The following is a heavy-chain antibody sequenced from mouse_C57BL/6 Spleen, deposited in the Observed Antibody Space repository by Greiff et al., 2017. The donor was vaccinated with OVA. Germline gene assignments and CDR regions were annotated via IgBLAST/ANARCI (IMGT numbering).Heavy chain of an antibody. D-gene: IGHD1-1*01. CDR1: GYTFTSYW. Sequence: QVQLQQPGTELVKPGASVKLSCKASGYTFTSYWMHWVKQRPGQGLEWIGNINPSNGGTNYNEKFKSKATMTVDKSSSTAYMQLSSLRSEDSAVYYCERGGDYYGSSPYYYAMDYWGQGTSVTVSS. CDR3: ERGGDYYGSSPYYYAMDY. J-gene: IGHJ4*01. CDR2: INPSNGGT. V-gene: IGHV1-53*01.